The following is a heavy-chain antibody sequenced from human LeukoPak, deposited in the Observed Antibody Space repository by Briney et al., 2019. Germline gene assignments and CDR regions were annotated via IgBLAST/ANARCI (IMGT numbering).Heavy chain of an antibody. Sequence: GGSLRLSCAASGFTFSSYAMNWVRQAPGKWLEWVSHISGSGISTYYADSVKGRFTISRDNSKNTLYLQMNSLRVEDTAVFYCAKDRSIAAGDDAFDIWGQGTMVTVSS. CDR1: GFTFSSYA. CDR2: ISGSGIST. CDR3: AKDRSIAAGDDAFDI. V-gene: IGHV3-23*01. J-gene: IGHJ3*02. D-gene: IGHD6-13*01.